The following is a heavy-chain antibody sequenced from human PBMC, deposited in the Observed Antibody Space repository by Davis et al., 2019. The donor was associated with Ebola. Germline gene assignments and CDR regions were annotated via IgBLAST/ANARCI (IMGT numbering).Heavy chain of an antibody. Sequence: ASVKVSCKVSGYTLTNLSMHWVRQAPGKGLEWMGGFDPEDGETIYAQKFQGRVTITADESTSTVYMELNSLRSDDTAVYYCARSNWNLVKWFDPWGQGTQVTVSS. D-gene: IGHD1-1*01. CDR3: ARSNWNLVKWFDP. J-gene: IGHJ5*02. CDR2: FDPEDGET. CDR1: GYTLTNLS. V-gene: IGHV1-24*01.